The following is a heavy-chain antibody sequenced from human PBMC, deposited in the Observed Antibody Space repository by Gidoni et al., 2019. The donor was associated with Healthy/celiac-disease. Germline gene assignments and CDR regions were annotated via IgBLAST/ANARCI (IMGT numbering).Heavy chain of an antibody. Sequence: VISYDGSNKYYADSVKGRFTISRDNSKNTLYLQMNSLRAEDTAVYYCARGNCGGDCYSDWFDPWGQGTLVTVSS. J-gene: IGHJ5*02. CDR3: ARGNCGGDCYSDWFDP. CDR2: ISYDGSNK. D-gene: IGHD2-21*02. V-gene: IGHV3-30*01.